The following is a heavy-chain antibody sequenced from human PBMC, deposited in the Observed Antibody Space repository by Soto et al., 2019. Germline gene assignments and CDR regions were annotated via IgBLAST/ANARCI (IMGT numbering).Heavy chain of an antibody. CDR1: GFSFEDYA. V-gene: IGHV3-9*01. D-gene: IGHD3-10*01. Sequence: EVQLVESGGGLVQPGRSPRLSCAASGFSFEDYAMHWVRQAPGKGLEWVSGIAWNSDIIGYADSVKGRFTISRDNGXNSLYLQMNSLRPEDTALYYCAKDHYGSAIYGMDVWGQGTTVTVSS. CDR2: IAWNSDII. CDR3: AKDHYGSAIYGMDV. J-gene: IGHJ6*02.